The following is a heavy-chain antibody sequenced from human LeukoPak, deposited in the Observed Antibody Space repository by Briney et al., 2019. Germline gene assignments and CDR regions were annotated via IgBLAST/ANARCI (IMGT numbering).Heavy chain of an antibody. D-gene: IGHD2-15*01. Sequence: PSETLSLTCTVSGGSISSSSYYWGWIRQPPGKGLEWIGSIYYSGSTYYNPSLKSRVTISVDTSKNQFSLKLSSVTAADTAVYYCARHSDCSGGSRYSPHFDYWGQGTLVTVSS. J-gene: IGHJ4*02. CDR2: IYYSGST. CDR3: ARHSDCSGGSRYSPHFDY. V-gene: IGHV4-39*01. CDR1: GGSISSSSYY.